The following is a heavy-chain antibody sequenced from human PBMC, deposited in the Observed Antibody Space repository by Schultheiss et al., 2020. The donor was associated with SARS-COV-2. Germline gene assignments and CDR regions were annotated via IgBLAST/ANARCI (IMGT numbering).Heavy chain of an antibody. CDR3: ARDSGSYFYYYYYGMDV. J-gene: IGHJ6*02. CDR1: GFTFSSYW. Sequence: GGSLRLSCAASGFTFSSYWMSWVRQAPGKGLEWVANIKQDGSEKYYVDSVKGRFTISRDNAKNSLYLQLKSVRAEDTAVYYCARDSGSYFYYYYYGMDVWGQGTTVTVSS. V-gene: IGHV3-7*01. D-gene: IGHD1-26*01. CDR2: IKQDGSEK.